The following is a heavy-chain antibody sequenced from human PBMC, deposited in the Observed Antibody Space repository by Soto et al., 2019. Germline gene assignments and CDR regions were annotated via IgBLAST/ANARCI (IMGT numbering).Heavy chain of an antibody. CDR1: GYKVSTWHNFTSYW. CDR3: ARTSAAGKYYYGMDV. CDR2: IYPGDSDT. V-gene: IGHV5-51*01. D-gene: IGHD6-13*01. J-gene: IGHJ6*02. Sequence: PGESLKISCMGSGYKVSTWHNFTSYWIAWVRQMPGEGLEWMGIIYPGDSDTRYSPSFQGQVTISADKSINSAYLQWSSLKASDTAMYYCARTSAAGKYYYGMDVWGQGTTVTVSS.